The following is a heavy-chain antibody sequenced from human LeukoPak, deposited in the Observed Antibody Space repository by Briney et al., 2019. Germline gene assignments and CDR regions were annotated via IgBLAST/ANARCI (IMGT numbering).Heavy chain of an antibody. CDR3: AREGGSGYANTYFDY. D-gene: IGHD5-12*01. CDR1: GFTFSSYS. J-gene: IGHJ4*02. Sequence: GGSLRLSCAASGFTFSSYSMNWVRQAPGKGLEWVSYISSSSTTYYADSVKGRFTISRDNAKNSVYLQMNSLRAEDTAVYYCAREGGSGYANTYFDYWGQGTLVTVSS. CDR2: ISSSSTT. V-gene: IGHV3-48*01.